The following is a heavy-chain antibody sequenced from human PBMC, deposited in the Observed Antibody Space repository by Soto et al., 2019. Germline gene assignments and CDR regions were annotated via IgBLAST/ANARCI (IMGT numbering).Heavy chain of an antibody. Sequence: PGRPLRLSCAASGVNISSIYMNWVRQGPGKGLEWVSVGFPGGSTYYADSVKGRFIISRDNSKNTLYLQMNSLRAEDTALYYCAKGRSYYYYYGVDVWGQGTTVTVS. J-gene: IGHJ6*02. CDR2: GFPGGST. CDR1: GVNISSIY. V-gene: IGHV3-66*01. CDR3: AKGRSYYYYYGVDV.